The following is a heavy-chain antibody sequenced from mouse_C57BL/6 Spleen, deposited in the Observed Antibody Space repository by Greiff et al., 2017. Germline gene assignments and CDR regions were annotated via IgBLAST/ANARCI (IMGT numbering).Heavy chain of an antibody. CDR2: IDPSDSYT. CDR1: GYTFTSYW. Sequence: QVQLQQPGAELVMPGASVKLSCKASGYTFTSYWMHWVKQRPGQGLEWIGEIDPSDSYTNYNQKFKGKATLTVDKSSSTAYMQLSSLTSEDSAVYYCSRGGTRYYAMEDWGQGASVTAS. V-gene: IGHV1-69*01. D-gene: IGHD3-1*01. J-gene: IGHJ4*01. CDR3: SRGGTRYYAMED.